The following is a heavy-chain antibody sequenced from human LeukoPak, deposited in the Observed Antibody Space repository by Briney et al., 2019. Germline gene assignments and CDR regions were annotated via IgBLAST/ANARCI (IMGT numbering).Heavy chain of an antibody. Sequence: GGSLRLSCAASGFTFSSYAMSWVRQAPGKGREWVSAISGSGGSTYYADSVKGRFTISRDNSKNTLYLQMNSLRAEDTAVYYCTYFGYSYGPFDYWGQGTLVTVSS. CDR2: ISGSGGST. CDR1: GFTFSSYA. J-gene: IGHJ4*02. V-gene: IGHV3-23*01. D-gene: IGHD5-18*01. CDR3: TYFGYSYGPFDY.